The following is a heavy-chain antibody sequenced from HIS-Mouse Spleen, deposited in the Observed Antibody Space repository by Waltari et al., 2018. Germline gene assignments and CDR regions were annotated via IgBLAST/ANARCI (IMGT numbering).Heavy chain of an antibody. V-gene: IGHV4-39*07. Sequence: QLQLQESGPGLVKPSETLSLTCTVSGGSISSSSYYWGWILQPPGKGLERIGSIYYSGGTYYNPSLKSRVTISVDTSKNQFSLKLRSVTAADTAVYYCAREIPYSSSWYDWYFDLWGRGTLVTVSS. CDR1: GGSISSSSYY. CDR3: AREIPYSSSWYDWYFDL. D-gene: IGHD6-13*01. J-gene: IGHJ2*01. CDR2: IYYSGGT.